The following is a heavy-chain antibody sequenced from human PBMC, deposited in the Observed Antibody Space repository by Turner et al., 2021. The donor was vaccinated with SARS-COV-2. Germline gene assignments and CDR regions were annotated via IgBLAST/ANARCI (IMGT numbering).Heavy chain of an antibody. CDR3: ATLPSDQLPEYYGMDV. V-gene: IGHV3-21*01. D-gene: IGHD2-2*01. J-gene: IGHJ6*02. Sequence: EVQLVESGGGLVKPGGSLRLSCAASGFTLSSYSMNWVRQAPGKGLEWVSSISSSSSYTYYADSVKGRFTISRDNAKNSLYLQMNRLRAEDTAVYYCATLPSDQLPEYYGMDVWGQGTTVTVSS. CDR1: GFTLSSYS. CDR2: ISSSSSYT.